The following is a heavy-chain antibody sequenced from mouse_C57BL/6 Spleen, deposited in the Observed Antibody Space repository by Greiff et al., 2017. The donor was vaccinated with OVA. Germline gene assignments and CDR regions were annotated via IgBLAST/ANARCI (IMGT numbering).Heavy chain of an antibody. Sequence: VQLQQSGPELVKPGASVTISCKASGYAFSSSWMNWVQQRPGKGLEWIGRIYPGDGDTNYNGQFTGKATLTADKSSSTAYMQLSSLTSEDSAVYFCAIPPYYGSDYFDYWGQGTTLTVSS. J-gene: IGHJ2*01. CDR1: GYAFSSSW. CDR3: AIPPYYGSDYFDY. D-gene: IGHD1-1*01. V-gene: IGHV1-82*01. CDR2: IYPGDGDT.